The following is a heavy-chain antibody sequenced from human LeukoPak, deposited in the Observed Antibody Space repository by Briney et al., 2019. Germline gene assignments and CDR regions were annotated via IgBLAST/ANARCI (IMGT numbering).Heavy chain of an antibody. V-gene: IGHV3-21*04. Sequence: GGSLRLSCAASGFTFSSYSMNWVRQAPGKGLEWVSSISSSSSYIYYADSVKGRFTISRDNSKNTLYLQMNSLRAEDTAVYYCAKDRDTAMPNNNAFDIWGQGTMVTVSS. CDR3: AKDRDTAMPNNNAFDI. CDR2: ISSSSSYI. CDR1: GFTFSSYS. D-gene: IGHD5-18*01. J-gene: IGHJ3*02.